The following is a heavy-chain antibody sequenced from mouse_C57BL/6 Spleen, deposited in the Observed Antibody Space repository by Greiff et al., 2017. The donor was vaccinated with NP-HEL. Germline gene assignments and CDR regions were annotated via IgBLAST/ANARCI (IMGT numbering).Heavy chain of an antibody. Sequence: VQLQQSGPVLVKPGASVKMSCKASGYTFTDYYMNWVKQSHGKSLEWIGVINPYNGGTSYNQKFKGKATLTVDKSSSTAYMELNSLTSEDSAVYYGARSGYYYGSSYYFDYWGQGTTLTVSS. CDR2: INPYNGGT. CDR3: ARSGYYYGSSYYFDY. V-gene: IGHV1-19*01. CDR1: GYTFTDYY. D-gene: IGHD1-1*01. J-gene: IGHJ2*01.